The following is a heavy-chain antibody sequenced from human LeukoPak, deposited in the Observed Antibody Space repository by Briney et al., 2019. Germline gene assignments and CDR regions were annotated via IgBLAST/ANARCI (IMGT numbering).Heavy chain of an antibody. CDR3: ARDLPVTMVTTELYY. V-gene: IGHV1-2*02. CDR1: GYTFTGYY. J-gene: IGHJ4*02. D-gene: IGHD4-17*01. CDR2: INPKSGKT. Sequence: ASVKVSCKASGYTFTGYYMHWARQAPGQGREWMGWINPKSGKTNYAQKFQGRVIVTRDMSINTAYMDLSGLTSDDTAVYYCARDLPVTMVTTELYYWGQGSLVTVSS.